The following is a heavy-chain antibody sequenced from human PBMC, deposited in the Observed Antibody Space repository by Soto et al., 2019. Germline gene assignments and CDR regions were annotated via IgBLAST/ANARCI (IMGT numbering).Heavy chain of an antibody. J-gene: IGHJ4*02. Sequence: EVQLVESGGGLVKPGGSLRLSCAASGFTFSSYSMNWVRQAPGKGLEWVSSISSSSSYIYYADSVKGRFTISRDNAKNSLYLQMNSLRAEDTAVYYCARSHIAAAVLDYWGRGTLVTVSS. D-gene: IGHD6-13*01. CDR2: ISSSSSYI. CDR3: ARSHIAAAVLDY. CDR1: GFTFSSYS. V-gene: IGHV3-21*01.